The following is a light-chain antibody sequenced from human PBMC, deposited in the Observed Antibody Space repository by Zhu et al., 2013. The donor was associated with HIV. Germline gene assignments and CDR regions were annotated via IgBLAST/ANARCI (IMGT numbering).Light chain of an antibody. J-gene: IGKJ2*01. CDR3: QQYNNWPPMYT. Sequence: EILMTQSPATLSVSPGERATLSCRASQSVSSNLAWYQQKPGQAPRLLIYAASTRATGIPARFSGSGSGTDFTLTISSLQSGDFAVYYCQQYNNWPPMYTFGQGTKLEIK. CDR2: AAS. V-gene: IGKV3-15*01. CDR1: QSVSSN.